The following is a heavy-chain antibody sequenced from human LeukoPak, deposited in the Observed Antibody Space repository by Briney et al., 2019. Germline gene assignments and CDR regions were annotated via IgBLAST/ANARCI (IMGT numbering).Heavy chain of an antibody. V-gene: IGHV3-23*01. Sequence: GGSLRLSCAASGFTFSSYAMSWVRQAPGKGLEWFSVISGSGGSTYYADSVKGRFTISRDNSKNTLYLQMNSLRAEDTAVYYCAKERELVVTGNYFDYWGQGTLVTVSS. J-gene: IGHJ4*02. CDR3: AKERELVVTGNYFDY. CDR2: ISGSGGST. CDR1: GFTFSSYA. D-gene: IGHD6-19*01.